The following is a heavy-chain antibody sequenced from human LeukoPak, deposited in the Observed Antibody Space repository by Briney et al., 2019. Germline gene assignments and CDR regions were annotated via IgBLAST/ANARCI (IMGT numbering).Heavy chain of an antibody. CDR3: VRVNYDSSGYNFDY. D-gene: IGHD3-22*01. J-gene: IGHJ4*02. Sequence: SETLSLTCTVSGGSISSYYWSWIRQPPGKGLEWIGYIYYSGSTNYNPSLKSRVTISVDTSKNQFSLKLSSVTAADTAVYYCVRVNYDSSGYNFDYWGQGTLVTVSS. CDR2: IYYSGST. CDR1: GGSISSYY. V-gene: IGHV4-59*01.